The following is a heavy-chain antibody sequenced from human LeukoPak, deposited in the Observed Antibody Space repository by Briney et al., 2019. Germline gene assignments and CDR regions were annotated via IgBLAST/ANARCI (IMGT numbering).Heavy chain of an antibody. V-gene: IGHV1-2*06. D-gene: IGHD3-22*01. CDR3: ARVRYYYDSSGQGYCFDY. CDR2: INPNSGGT. CDR1: GYTFTGYY. Sequence: ASVKVSCKASGYTFTGYYMHWVRQAPGQGLEWMGRINPNSGGTNYAQKFQGRVTMTRDTSISTAYMELSRLRSDDTAVYYCARVRYYYDSSGQGYCFDYWGQGTLVTVSS. J-gene: IGHJ4*02.